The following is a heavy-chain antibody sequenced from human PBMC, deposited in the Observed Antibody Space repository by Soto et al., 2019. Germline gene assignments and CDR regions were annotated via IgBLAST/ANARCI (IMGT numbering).Heavy chain of an antibody. CDR3: ARDARYYGMDV. CDR2: IYYSGST. V-gene: IGHV4-59*01. J-gene: IGHJ6*02. Sequence: SETLSLTCTVSGGSISSYYWSWIRQPPGKGLEWIGYIYYSGSTNYNPSLKSRVTISVDTSKNQFSLKLSSVTAADTAVYYCARDARYYGMDVWGQGTTVTVSS. CDR1: GGSISSYY.